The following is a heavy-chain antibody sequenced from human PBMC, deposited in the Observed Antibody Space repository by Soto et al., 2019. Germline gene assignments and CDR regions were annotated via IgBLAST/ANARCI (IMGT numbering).Heavy chain of an antibody. CDR3: AREKWLVRRNDPFDI. CDR2: INPNGGST. J-gene: IGHJ3*02. Sequence: QVQLVQSGAEVKKPGASVKVSCKASGYTFINYYMHWVRQAPGQGLEWMGIINPNGGSTTYAQKFQVRVTLTRDTSTKPVNMELSSLRSEDTAVYYCAREKWLVRRNDPFDIWGQGTMVTVSS. D-gene: IGHD6-19*01. V-gene: IGHV1-46*01. CDR1: GYTFINYY.